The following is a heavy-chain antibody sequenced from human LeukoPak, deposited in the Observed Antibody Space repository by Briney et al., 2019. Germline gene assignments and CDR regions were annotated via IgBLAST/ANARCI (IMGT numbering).Heavy chain of an antibody. CDR1: GGTFSSYA. V-gene: IGHV1-69*13. Sequence: GASVKASCKASGGTFSSYAISWVRQAPGQGLEWMGGIIPIFGTANYAQKFQGRVTITADESTSTAYMELSSLRSEDTAVYYCARELAVAGTSDWFDPWGQGTLVTVSS. CDR2: IIPIFGTA. J-gene: IGHJ5*02. D-gene: IGHD6-19*01. CDR3: ARELAVAGTSDWFDP.